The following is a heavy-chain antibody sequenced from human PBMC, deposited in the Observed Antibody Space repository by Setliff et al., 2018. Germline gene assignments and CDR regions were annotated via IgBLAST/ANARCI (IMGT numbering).Heavy chain of an antibody. V-gene: IGHV1-18*01. CDR2: IGVYSGNT. J-gene: IGHJ4*02. CDR3: MRLVRFCSRTVCQRTSGDEA. Sequence: GASVKVSCKASGYTFRQSIVSWVRQAPGQGLEWLGWIGVYSGNTYSAQRFQGRVSLTTDESTNTAYLELRGLRSDDTAVYYCMRLVRFCSRTVCQRTSGDEAGGQGTLVTVSS. D-gene: IGHD3-3*01. CDR1: GYTFRQSI.